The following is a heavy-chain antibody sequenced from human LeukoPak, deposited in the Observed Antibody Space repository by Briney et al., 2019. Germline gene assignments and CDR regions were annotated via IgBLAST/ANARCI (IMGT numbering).Heavy chain of an antibody. Sequence: PGGSLRLSCAGSGFSFSGFGMGWVRQAPGMGLEWLSIISGSGGNTYYADSVKGRFTISRDNSKNTLYLQMNSLRAEDTAVYYCAKDMAIAARGDDAFDIWGQGTMVTVSS. J-gene: IGHJ3*02. V-gene: IGHV3-23*01. D-gene: IGHD6-6*01. CDR2: ISGSGGNT. CDR3: AKDMAIAARGDDAFDI. CDR1: GFSFSGFG.